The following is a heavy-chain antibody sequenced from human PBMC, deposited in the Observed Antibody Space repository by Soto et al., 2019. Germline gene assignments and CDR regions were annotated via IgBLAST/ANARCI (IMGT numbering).Heavy chain of an antibody. CDR2: IYWDDDK. D-gene: IGHD3-9*01. Sequence: QITLKESGPTLVKPTQTLTLTCTFSGFSLSTSGVGVGWIRQPPGKALEWLALIYWDDDKRYSPSLKSRLTIPKDTSKTQVVLTMTNMDPVDTATYYCAHITYYDFLTPPRYWGQGTLVTVSS. J-gene: IGHJ4*02. CDR1: GFSLSTSGVG. CDR3: AHITYYDFLTPPRY. V-gene: IGHV2-5*02.